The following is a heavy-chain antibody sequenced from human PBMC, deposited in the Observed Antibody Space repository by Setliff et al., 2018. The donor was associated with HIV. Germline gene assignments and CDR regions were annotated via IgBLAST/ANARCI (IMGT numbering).Heavy chain of an antibody. Sequence: SVKVSCKAAGGTFNSYILSWVRQAPGQGLEWTGGVLPFFGRPIYVQTLQGRITITTDESTSTAYMELGGLISEDTAVYYCARGPAYDNSGYFTSWGQGTLVTVSS. V-gene: IGHV1-69*05. D-gene: IGHD3-22*01. CDR3: ARGPAYDNSGYFTS. CDR1: GGTFNSYI. CDR2: VLPFFGRP. J-gene: IGHJ4*02.